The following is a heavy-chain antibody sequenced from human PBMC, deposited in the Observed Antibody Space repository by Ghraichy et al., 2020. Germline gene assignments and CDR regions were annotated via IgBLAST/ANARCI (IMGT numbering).Heavy chain of an antibody. CDR2: IVVGSGNT. D-gene: IGHD1-26*01. Sequence: SVKVSCKASGFTFTSSAMQWVRQARGQRLEWIGWIVVGSGNTNYAQKFQERVTITRDMSTSTAYMELSSLRSEDTAVYYCAAENGYSGSYYGDGPDAFDIWGQGTMVTVSS. V-gene: IGHV1-58*02. J-gene: IGHJ3*02. CDR3: AAENGYSGSYYGDGPDAFDI. CDR1: GFTFTSSA.